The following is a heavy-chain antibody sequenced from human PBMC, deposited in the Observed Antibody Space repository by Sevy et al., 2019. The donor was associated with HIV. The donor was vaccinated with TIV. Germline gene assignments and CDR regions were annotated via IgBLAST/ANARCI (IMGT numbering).Heavy chain of an antibody. Sequence: GGSLRLSCAASGFIVSSNYMSWVRQAPGKGLEWVPGIYSGGSTYYADSVKGRFTISRDNSKNTLYLQMNSLRAEDTAVYYWARDRNTAMVIGMDVWGQGTTVTVSS. V-gene: IGHV3-53*01. J-gene: IGHJ6*02. CDR3: ARDRNTAMVIGMDV. D-gene: IGHD5-18*01. CDR2: IYSGGST. CDR1: GFIVSSNY.